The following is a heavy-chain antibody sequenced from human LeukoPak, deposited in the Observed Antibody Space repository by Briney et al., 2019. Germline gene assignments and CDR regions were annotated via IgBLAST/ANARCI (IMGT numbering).Heavy chain of an antibody. CDR2: ISSSSSYI. CDR1: GFTFSSYA. J-gene: IGHJ4*02. D-gene: IGHD2-21*02. Sequence: PGGSLRLSCAASGFTFSSYAMNWVRQAPGKGLEWVSSISSSSSYIYYADSVKGRFTISRDNAKNSLYLQMNSLRAEDTAVYYCARDSHTQPYCGGDCYFDYWGQGTLVTVSS. CDR3: ARDSHTQPYCGGDCYFDY. V-gene: IGHV3-21*01.